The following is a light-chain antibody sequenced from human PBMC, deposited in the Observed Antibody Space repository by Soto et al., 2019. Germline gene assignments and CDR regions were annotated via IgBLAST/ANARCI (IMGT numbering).Light chain of an antibody. CDR2: KDS. CDR3: LSADSGRTNSYRV. CDR1: GLPRKY. V-gene: IGLV3-16*01. Sequence: SYELTQPPPVSVSLGQMARITCSGEGLPRKYAYWYQQKPGQPPVLVIHKDSERPSGIPERFSGASSGTIATLTITGVQAEDEADYYCLSADSGRTNSYRVFGGGTKLTVL. J-gene: IGLJ3*02.